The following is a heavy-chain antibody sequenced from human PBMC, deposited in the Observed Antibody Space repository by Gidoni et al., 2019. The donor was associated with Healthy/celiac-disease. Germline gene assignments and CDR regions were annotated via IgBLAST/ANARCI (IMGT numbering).Heavy chain of an antibody. D-gene: IGHD3-10*01. Sequence: EVHLLESGGGLVQPGGSLRLSCAASGFTFSSYSMSWVRQAPWKGLEWVSAISGSGGSTYYADSVKGRFTISRDNSKNTLYLQMNSLRAEDTAVYYCAKDQGSGIRYYYGMDVWGQGTTVTVSS. J-gene: IGHJ6*02. CDR1: GFTFSSYS. V-gene: IGHV3-23*01. CDR2: ISGSGGST. CDR3: AKDQGSGIRYYYGMDV.